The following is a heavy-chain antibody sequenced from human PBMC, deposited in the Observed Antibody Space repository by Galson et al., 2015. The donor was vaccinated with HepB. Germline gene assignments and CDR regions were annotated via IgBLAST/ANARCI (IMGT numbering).Heavy chain of an antibody. Sequence: SLRLSCAASGFTFSSYGMHWVRQAPGKGLEWVAVISYDGSNKYYADSVKGRFTISRDNSKNTLYLQMNSLRAEDTAVYYCAKEGLDSFDYWGQGTLVTVSS. J-gene: IGHJ4*02. CDR1: GFTFSSYG. CDR3: AKEGLDSFDY. V-gene: IGHV3-30*18. CDR2: ISYDGSNK.